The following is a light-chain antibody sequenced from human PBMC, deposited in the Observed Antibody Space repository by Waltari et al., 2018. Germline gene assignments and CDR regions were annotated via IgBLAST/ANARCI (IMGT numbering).Light chain of an antibody. J-gene: IGLJ2*01. CDR3: SSYAGSYTVV. V-gene: IGLV2-11*01. Sequence: QSALTQPRSVSGSPGQSVTISCTGTSSDVGGYNYVSWYQQHPGKAPKLRVYDVTKRPSGGPVRCTGSKSGNTASLTISGLQAEDEAEYYCSSYAGSYTVVFGGGTKLTGL. CDR1: SSDVGGYNY. CDR2: DVT.